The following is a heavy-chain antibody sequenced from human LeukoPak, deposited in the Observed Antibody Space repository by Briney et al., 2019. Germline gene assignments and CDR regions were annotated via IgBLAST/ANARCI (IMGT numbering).Heavy chain of an antibody. V-gene: IGHV3-30-3*01. CDR3: ARDKSYSGDY. Sequence: GTSLRLSCAASGFTFSTYTIHWVRQAPGKGLEWVAAVSYDGGSKFYADFVKGRFTISRDNSKNTLYLQMNSLRVEDTALYYCARDKSYSGDYWGQGTLVTVSS. J-gene: IGHJ4*02. D-gene: IGHD1-26*01. CDR2: VSYDGGSK. CDR1: GFTFSTYT.